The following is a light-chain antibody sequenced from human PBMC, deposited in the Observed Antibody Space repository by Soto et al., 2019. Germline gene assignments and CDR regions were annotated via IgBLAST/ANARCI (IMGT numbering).Light chain of an antibody. V-gene: IGLV2-8*01. Sequence: QSALTQPPSASGSPGQSVTISCTGTSSDVGGYNFVSWYQQHPGKAPKLMIYEVTKRPSGVPDRFSGFKSGNTASLTVSGLQGEDEADYYCTSYAGSNIPVVFGGGTKLTVL. CDR3: TSYAGSNIPVV. J-gene: IGLJ2*01. CDR1: SSDVGGYNF. CDR2: EVT.